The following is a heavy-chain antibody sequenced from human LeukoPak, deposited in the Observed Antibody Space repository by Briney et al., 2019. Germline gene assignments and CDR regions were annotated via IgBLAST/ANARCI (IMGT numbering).Heavy chain of an antibody. CDR1: GFSFDIYW. CDR3: ARNEDYSDRTGYYSTFYLDS. V-gene: IGHV3-7*01. D-gene: IGHD3-10*01. J-gene: IGHJ4*02. CDR2: INEDGSEK. Sequence: PGGSLRLSCEGTGFSFDIYWMSWVRQAPGKGLEWVANINEDGSEKYYVDSVKGRFTISRDNGKNALYLQMKSLRAEDTAVYYCARNEDYSDRTGYYSTFYLDSWGQGTLVTVSS.